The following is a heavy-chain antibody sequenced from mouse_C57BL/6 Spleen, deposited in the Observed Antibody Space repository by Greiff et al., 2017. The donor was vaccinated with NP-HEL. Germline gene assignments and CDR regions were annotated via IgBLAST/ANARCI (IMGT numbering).Heavy chain of an antibody. CDR3: ARLLSNFDY. CDR1: GYTLTSYW. CDR2: INPSNGRT. J-gene: IGHJ2*01. V-gene: IGHV1S81*02. D-gene: IGHD2-1*01. Sequence: QVQLQQPGAELVNPGASVNLSCKASGYTLTSYWMHWVKQRPGQGLEWIGEINPSNGRTNYNEKFKSKATLTVDKSSSTAYMQLSSPTSEDSAVYCCARLLSNFDYWGQGTTLTVSS.